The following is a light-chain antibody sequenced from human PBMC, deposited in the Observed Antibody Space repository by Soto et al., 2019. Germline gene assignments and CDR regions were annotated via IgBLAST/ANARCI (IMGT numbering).Light chain of an antibody. CDR2: KAS. CDR1: QSISSG. Sequence: DIQMTQSPSTLSASVGDRVTITCRASQSISSGLAWYQQKPGEAPKLLIYKASNLAEGVPSRFSGSGSGTEFTLTVSSLQPDDFASYYCQQYYYYATFDQGTRVEIK. J-gene: IGKJ1*01. CDR3: QQYYYYAT. V-gene: IGKV1-5*03.